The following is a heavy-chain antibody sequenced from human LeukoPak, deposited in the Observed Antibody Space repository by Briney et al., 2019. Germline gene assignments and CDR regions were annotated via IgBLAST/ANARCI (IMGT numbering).Heavy chain of an antibody. CDR3: AKDLRGYCSSTSCYYHAFDI. CDR1: GFTFSSYA. Sequence: PGGSLRLSCAASGFTFSSYAMSWVRQAPGKGLEWVSAISGSGGSTYYADSVKGRFTISRDNSKNTLYLQMNSLRAEDTAVYYCAKDLRGYCSSTSCYYHAFDIWGQGTMITVSS. CDR2: ISGSGGST. D-gene: IGHD2-2*01. V-gene: IGHV3-23*01. J-gene: IGHJ3*02.